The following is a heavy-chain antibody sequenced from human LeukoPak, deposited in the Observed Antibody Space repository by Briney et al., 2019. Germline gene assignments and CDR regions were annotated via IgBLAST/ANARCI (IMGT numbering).Heavy chain of an antibody. CDR1: GYSISSGHY. J-gene: IGHJ4*02. Sequence: KPSETLPLTCAVSGYSISSGHYWGWIRQPPGKGLEWIGSMFHSGSIYYNPSLKSRVAISVDTSKNQFSLKLSSVTAADTAVYYCARSGAAAPRIFDYWGQGTLVTVSS. CDR2: MFHSGSI. D-gene: IGHD6-6*01. V-gene: IGHV4-38-2*01. CDR3: ARSGAAAPRIFDY.